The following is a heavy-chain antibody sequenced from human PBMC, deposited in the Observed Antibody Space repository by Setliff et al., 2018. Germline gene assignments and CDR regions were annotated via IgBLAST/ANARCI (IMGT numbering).Heavy chain of an antibody. J-gene: IGHJ3*02. CDR1: GGSISDNGYF. D-gene: IGHD1-26*01. CDR2: IYFGGNT. Sequence: PSETLFLTCTVPGGSISDNGYFWGWVRQPPGKGLEWIGNIYFGGNTYFNPSFKSRVTMSIDTSNSQFSLKLSSVTAADTAIYYCARDASASDGRNAFDIWGQGTMVTVSS. CDR3: ARDASASDGRNAFDI. V-gene: IGHV4-39*07.